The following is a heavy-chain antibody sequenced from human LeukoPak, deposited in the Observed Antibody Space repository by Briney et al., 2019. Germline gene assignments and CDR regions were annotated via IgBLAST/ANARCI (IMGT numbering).Heavy chain of an antibody. J-gene: IGHJ4*02. Sequence: GGSLRLSCAASGFSFSTNYISWVRQAPGKGLEWVSVIYSGGSTEYADSVKARFTISRDNSKNTVYLQMNSLRAEDTAVYYCARATLDNWGQGTLVTVSS. CDR2: IYSGGST. V-gene: IGHV3-53*01. CDR1: GFSFSTNY. CDR3: ARATLDN.